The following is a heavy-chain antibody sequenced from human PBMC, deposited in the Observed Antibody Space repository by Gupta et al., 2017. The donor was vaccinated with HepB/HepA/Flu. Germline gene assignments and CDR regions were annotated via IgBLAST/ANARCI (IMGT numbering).Heavy chain of an antibody. V-gene: IGHV5-51*01. CDR2: TYPGDFDT. Sequence: EVQLVQSGAEVKKSGESLKISCSVSGYTFTNYWIAWVRQVPGKGLEWMGITYPGDFDTRYSPSFKGQVTISADTSTSTAHLQWTSLKASDSGTYYCARLYWGTTHDYGMDGGGQGTAVTVS. CDR1: GYTFTNYW. D-gene: IGHD3-16*01. CDR3: ARLYWGTTHDYGMDG. J-gene: IGHJ6*02.